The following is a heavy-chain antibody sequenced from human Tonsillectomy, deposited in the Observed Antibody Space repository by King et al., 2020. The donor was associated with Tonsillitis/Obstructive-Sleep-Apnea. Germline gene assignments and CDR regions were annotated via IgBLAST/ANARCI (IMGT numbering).Heavy chain of an antibody. J-gene: IGHJ3*01. CDR1: GFTFSNAW. CDR3: XTXGXXXWSXXYAXXX. CDR2: IKSKTDGGTT. Sequence: VQLVESGGGLVKPGGSLRLSCAASGFTFSNAWMSWVRQAPGKGLEWVGRIKSKTDGGTTDYAAPVKGRFTISRDDSKNTAYLQMNSLKTEDTAVYYCXTXGXXXWSXXYAXXXWGXXXMXTVS. D-gene: IGHD3-3*01. V-gene: IGHV3-15*01.